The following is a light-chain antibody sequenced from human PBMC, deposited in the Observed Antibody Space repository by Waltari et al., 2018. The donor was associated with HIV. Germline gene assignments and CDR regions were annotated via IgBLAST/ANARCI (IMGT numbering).Light chain of an antibody. CDR2: KDS. Sequence: SYKLTQPPSVSVSPGQTARITCSGDALPKKYAYWYQQKPGQAPVLMIYKDSQRPSGIPERFSGSTSGTTVTLTISGVQAEDEADYYCQSADISDYYLVLFGGGTKLTVL. CDR3: QSADISDYYLVL. CDR1: ALPKKY. J-gene: IGLJ3*02. V-gene: IGLV3-25*03.